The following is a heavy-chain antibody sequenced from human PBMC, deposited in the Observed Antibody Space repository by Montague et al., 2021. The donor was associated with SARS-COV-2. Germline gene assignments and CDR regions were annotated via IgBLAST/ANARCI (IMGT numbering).Heavy chain of an antibody. CDR1: GYTFTSYG. CDR2: ISAYNGNT. V-gene: IGHV1-18*01. Sequence: SVKVSCKASGYTFTSYGISWVRQAPGQGLEWMGWISAYNGNTNYAQKLQGRVTMTTDTSTSTAYMELRSLRSDDTAVYYCARDLLSSSTFSLFQHWGQGTLVTVSS. D-gene: IGHD6-6*01. J-gene: IGHJ1*01. CDR3: ARDLLSSSTFSLFQH.